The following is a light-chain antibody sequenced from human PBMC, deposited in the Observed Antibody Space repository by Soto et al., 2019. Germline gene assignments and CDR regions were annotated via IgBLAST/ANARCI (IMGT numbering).Light chain of an antibody. CDR2: GAS. CDR3: HHKT. Sequence: EIVMTQSPATLSVSPGERATLSCWASQSVSTNLAWYQQKPGQAPRLLIYGASTRATGIPARFSGSGSGTEFTLTISSLQSADFAVYYCHHKTFGQGTKLEIK. V-gene: IGKV3-15*01. J-gene: IGKJ2*01. CDR1: QSVSTN.